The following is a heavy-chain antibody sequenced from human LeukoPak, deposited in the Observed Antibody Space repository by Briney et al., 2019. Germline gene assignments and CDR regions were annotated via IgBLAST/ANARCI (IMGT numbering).Heavy chain of an antibody. CDR1: GGSISSSYYY. J-gene: IGHJ3*02. CDR3: ARLRYNWILPGPDAFDI. Sequence: SETLSLTCTVSGGSISSSYYYWGWIRQPPGKGLEWIGSIYYSGSTYYNPSLKSRVTISVDTSKNQFSLKLSSVTAADTAVYYCARLRYNWILPGPDAFDIWGQGTKVTVSS. V-gene: IGHV4-39*01. CDR2: IYYSGST. D-gene: IGHD1-1*01.